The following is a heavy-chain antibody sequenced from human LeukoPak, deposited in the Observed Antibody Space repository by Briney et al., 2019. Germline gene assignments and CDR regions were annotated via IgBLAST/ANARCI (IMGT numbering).Heavy chain of an antibody. CDR3: ASREGIVGAHDAFDI. CDR1: GFTFSSYA. D-gene: IGHD1-26*01. J-gene: IGHJ3*02. Sequence: PGGSLRLSCAASGFTFSSYAMSWVRQAPGKGLEWVSAISGSGGSTYYADSVKGRFTISRGNSKNTLYLQMNSLRAEDTAVYYCASREGIVGAHDAFDIWGQGTMVTVSS. CDR2: ISGSGGST. V-gene: IGHV3-23*01.